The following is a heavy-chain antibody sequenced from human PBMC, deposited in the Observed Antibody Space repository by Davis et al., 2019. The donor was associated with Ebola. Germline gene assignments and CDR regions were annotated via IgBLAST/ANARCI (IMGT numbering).Heavy chain of an antibody. V-gene: IGHV3-30*18. CDR3: AKGGDMDV. Sequence: PGGSLRLSCAASGFTFSRYGMHWVRQAPGKGLEWVAIMSSDGSYKSYTDSVKGRFTISRDNSKKTLYLQMDSLRPEDTAVYYCAKGGDMDVWGQGTTVTVSS. D-gene: IGHD3-16*01. CDR1: GFTFSRYG. J-gene: IGHJ6*02. CDR2: MSSDGSYK.